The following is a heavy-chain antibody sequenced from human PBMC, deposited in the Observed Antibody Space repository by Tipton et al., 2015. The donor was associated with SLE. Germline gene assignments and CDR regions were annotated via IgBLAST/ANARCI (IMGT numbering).Heavy chain of an antibody. J-gene: IGHJ2*01. CDR2: IYTSGIS. D-gene: IGHD2-2*01. CDR1: SGSISSGSYY. CDR3: ARSPLVPAVAYWYFDL. V-gene: IGHV4-61*02. Sequence: TLSLTCTVSSGSISSGSYYWSWIRQPAGKGLEWIGRIYTSGISNYNPSLKSRVTISVDTSKNQLSLKRSSVTAADTAVYYCARSPLVPAVAYWYFDLWGRGTLVTVSS.